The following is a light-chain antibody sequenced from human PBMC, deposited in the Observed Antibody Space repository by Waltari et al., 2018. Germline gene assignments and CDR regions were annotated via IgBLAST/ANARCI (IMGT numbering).Light chain of an antibody. CDR2: EVS. V-gene: IGLV2-14*01. Sequence: QSALTQPASVSGSPGQSITFSCTGTGSDVGGYDYVSWYQQHPGKVPKLMIYEVSNRPSGVSNRFSGSKSGNTAPLTISGLQAEDEADYYCLSYTSSSTYVFGTGTKVTVL. CDR1: GSDVGGYDY. J-gene: IGLJ1*01. CDR3: LSYTSSSTYV.